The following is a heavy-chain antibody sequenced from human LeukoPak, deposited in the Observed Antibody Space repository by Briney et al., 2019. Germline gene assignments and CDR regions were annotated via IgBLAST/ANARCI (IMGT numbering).Heavy chain of an antibody. V-gene: IGHV3-23*01. CDR3: AKDRMGFSGSYFPLPGHIGI. CDR2: ISGSGRDT. D-gene: IGHD6-13*01. J-gene: IGHJ4*02. Sequence: PGGSLRLSCAASGFSFSGYAMYWVRQAPGMGLEWVSAISGSGRDTNYADSVKGRFTISRDNSNNTLYLHMSGLRVEDTATFYCAKDRMGFSGSYFPLPGHIGIRGQGIPVTVSS. CDR1: GFSFSGYA.